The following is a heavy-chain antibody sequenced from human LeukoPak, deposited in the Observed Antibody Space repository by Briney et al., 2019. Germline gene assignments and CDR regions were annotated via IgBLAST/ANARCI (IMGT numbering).Heavy chain of an antibody. Sequence: ASVKVSCKASGYTFSSYSISWVRQAPGQSLEWIGWISNYDGSTKFAQNLQGRVTLTTDTSTSTAYMELRSLRSDDTAVYYCARERWDYFDSSGYSFWGQGTLVTVS. V-gene: IGHV1-18*01. D-gene: IGHD3-22*01. CDR1: GYTFSSYS. CDR2: ISNYDGST. CDR3: ARERWDYFDSSGYSF. J-gene: IGHJ4*02.